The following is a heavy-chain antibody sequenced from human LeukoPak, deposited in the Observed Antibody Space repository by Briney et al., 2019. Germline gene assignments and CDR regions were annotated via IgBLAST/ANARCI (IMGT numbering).Heavy chain of an antibody. D-gene: IGHD2-2*01. V-gene: IGHV4-34*01. CDR1: GGSFSGYY. CDR2: INHSGST. J-gene: IGHJ5*02. CDR3: ARGGVGGVVPPNWFDP. Sequence: PSETLSLTCAVYGGSFSGYYWSWIRQPPGKGLEWIGEINHSGSTNYNPSLKSRVTISVDTSKNQFSLKLSSVTAADTAVYYCARGGVGGVVPPNWFDPWGQGTLVTVSS.